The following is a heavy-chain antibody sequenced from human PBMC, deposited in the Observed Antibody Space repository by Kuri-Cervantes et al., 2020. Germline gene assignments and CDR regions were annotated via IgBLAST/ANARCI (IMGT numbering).Heavy chain of an antibody. CDR3: AHRLTLLGSSWYNTPFDY. D-gene: IGHD6-13*01. J-gene: IGHJ4*02. V-gene: IGHV2-70*12. CDR1: GFSLSTTGMC. CDR2: IDWDDDQ. Sequence: SGPTLVKPTQTLTLTCTFSGFSLSTTGMCVSWIRQPPGKALEWLALIDWDDDQYYSASLKTRLTISKDTSRNLVVLTMTNMDPVDTATYYCAHRLTLLGSSWYNTPFDYWGQGTLVTVSS.